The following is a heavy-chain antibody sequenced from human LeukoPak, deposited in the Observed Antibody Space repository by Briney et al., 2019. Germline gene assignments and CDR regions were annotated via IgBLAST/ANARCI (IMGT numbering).Heavy chain of an antibody. Sequence: ASVKVSCKASGYTFSDYHIHWVRQAPGQGLEWMGWINPNNGGTNYEQKLQGRVTMTRDTSITTAYMELSRLRSDDMAVYYCARAHRTSGTLDFDYWGQGTQVTVSS. V-gene: IGHV1-2*02. CDR2: INPNNGGT. D-gene: IGHD3-10*01. J-gene: IGHJ4*02. CDR1: GYTFSDYH. CDR3: ARAHRTSGTLDFDY.